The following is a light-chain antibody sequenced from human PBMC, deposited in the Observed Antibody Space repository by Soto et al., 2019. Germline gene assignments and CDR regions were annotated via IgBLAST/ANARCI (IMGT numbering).Light chain of an antibody. CDR3: CSYAGSTIWV. J-gene: IGLJ3*02. Sequence: QSALTQPASVSGSPGQSITISCTGTSSDIGSYNLVSWYQHHPGKAPQLMIYEGSKRPSGVSNRFSGYKSGNTASLTISRLQAEDEADYYCCSYAGSTIWVFGGGTKVTVL. CDR1: SSDIGSYNL. V-gene: IGLV2-23*01. CDR2: EGS.